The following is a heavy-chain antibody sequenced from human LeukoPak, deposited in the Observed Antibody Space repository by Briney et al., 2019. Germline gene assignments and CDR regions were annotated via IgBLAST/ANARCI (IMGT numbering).Heavy chain of an antibody. V-gene: IGHV1-8*03. Sequence: ASVKVSCKASGYTFTSHDINWVRQATGQGLEWMGWMNPNSGNTGYAQKFQGRVTFTRNTSISTAYMELSSLRCEDTAVYYCARGYTSGWPGVDYMDVWGKGTTVTVSS. J-gene: IGHJ6*03. D-gene: IGHD6-19*01. CDR1: GYTFTSHD. CDR2: MNPNSGNT. CDR3: ARGYTSGWPGVDYMDV.